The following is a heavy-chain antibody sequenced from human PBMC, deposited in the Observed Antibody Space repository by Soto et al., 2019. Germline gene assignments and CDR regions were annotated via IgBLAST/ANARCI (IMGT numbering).Heavy chain of an antibody. CDR1: GGSISSYH. J-gene: IGHJ4*02. CDR2: IYTSGNT. CDR3: ARESGDNWDYEAY. V-gene: IGHV4-4*07. D-gene: IGHD1-7*01. Sequence: PSETLSLTCTVSGGSISSYHWSWIRQSAGKGLEWIGRIYTSGNTHYNPSLKSRVTVSIDTSKNQFFLTVNSVTAADSAVYYCARESGDNWDYEAYWRQRTPVTVSS.